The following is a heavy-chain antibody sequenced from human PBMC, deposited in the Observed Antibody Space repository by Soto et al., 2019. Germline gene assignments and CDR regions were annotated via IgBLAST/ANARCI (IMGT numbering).Heavy chain of an antibody. J-gene: IGHJ6*03. CDR1: GFTFSSYS. V-gene: IGHV3-48*01. Sequence: GGSLRLSCAASGFTFSSYSMNWVRQAPGKGLEWVSYISSSSSTIYYADSVKGRFTISRDNAKNSLYLQMNSLRAEDMTVYYWARDYLKRGDSGYDWSPVRYYYYYYMDVWGKGTTVTVSS. CDR3: ARDYLKRGDSGYDWSPVRYYYYYYMDV. D-gene: IGHD5-12*01. CDR2: ISSSSSTI.